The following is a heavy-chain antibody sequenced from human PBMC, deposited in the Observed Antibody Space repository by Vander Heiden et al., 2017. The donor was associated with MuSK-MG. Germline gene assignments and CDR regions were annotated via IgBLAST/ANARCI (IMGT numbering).Heavy chain of an antibody. CDR1: GFSPSTSGMC. Sequence: QVTLREPGPALVKPTQTLTLTCTFPGFSPSTSGMCVSWVRQPPGKALEWLALIDWDDDIYYSTALKTRLTISKDTSKNQVVLTMTNMDPVDTATYYCARTGYDYSNSFDYWGQGTLVTVSS. CDR2: IDWDDDI. CDR3: ARTGYDYSNSFDY. V-gene: IGHV2-70*20. D-gene: IGHD4-4*01. J-gene: IGHJ4*02.